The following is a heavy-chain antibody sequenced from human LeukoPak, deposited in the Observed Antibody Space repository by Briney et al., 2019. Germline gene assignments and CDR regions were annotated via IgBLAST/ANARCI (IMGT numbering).Heavy chain of an antibody. CDR3: ARVNINNWHSCDY. CDR2: IYHSGSP. J-gene: IGHJ4*02. D-gene: IGHD1-1*01. CDR1: GGSISSNNW. Sequence: PSESLSLTCAVSGGSISSNNWWGWVRQPPGKGLEWIGEIYHSGSPNYNPSLKSRVTISVDKSRNHFSLNLSSVTAADTAVYYCARVNINNWHSCDYWGQGTLVTVSS. V-gene: IGHV4-4*02.